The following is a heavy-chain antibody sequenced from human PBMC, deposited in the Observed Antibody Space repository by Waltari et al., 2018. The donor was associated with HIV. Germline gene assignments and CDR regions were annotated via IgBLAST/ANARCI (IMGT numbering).Heavy chain of an antibody. V-gene: IGHV3-15*01. J-gene: IGHJ4*02. CDR1: GFTLTNDW. CDR3: TSTGGGITDY. Sequence: EVQLVESGGGLVKHGESLRLSCAASGFTLTNDWMSWVSQAPGTGLEWVGRIKSEDDGGTTDYSAPVKGRFTISRDDSKNALYLQMNSLKTEDTALYYCTSTGGGITDYWGQETLVTVSS. D-gene: IGHD2-15*01. CDR2: IKSEDDGGTT.